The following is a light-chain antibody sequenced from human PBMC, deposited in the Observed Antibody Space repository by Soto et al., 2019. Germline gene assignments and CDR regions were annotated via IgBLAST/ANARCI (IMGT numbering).Light chain of an antibody. CDR2: DVT. CDR1: SSDVGGYNF. CDR3: CSYAGGYTHV. J-gene: IGLJ1*01. V-gene: IGLV2-11*01. Sequence: QSALAQSSSAFGSPGQSVTISCTGTSSDVGGYNFVSWFQQYPVKAPKLIIYDVTNRPSGVPDRFSGSKSGSTASLTISGLQTDDEADYYCCSYAGGYTHVFGTGTKVTVL.